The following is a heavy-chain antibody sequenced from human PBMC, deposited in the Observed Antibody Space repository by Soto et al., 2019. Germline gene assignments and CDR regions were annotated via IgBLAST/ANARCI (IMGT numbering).Heavy chain of an antibody. V-gene: IGHV5-10-1*01. CDR1: GYSFTSYW. CDR3: ARLQAAAGDNDLTFDY. Sequence: EVQLVQSGAEVKKPGESLRISCKGSGYSFTSYWLSWVRQMPGKGLEWMGRIEPSDSYTNYSPSFQGHVTISADKSISTASLQWSSLKASDTAMYYCARLQAAAGDNDLTFDYWGQGTLVTVSS. J-gene: IGHJ4*02. D-gene: IGHD6-13*01. CDR2: IEPSDSYT.